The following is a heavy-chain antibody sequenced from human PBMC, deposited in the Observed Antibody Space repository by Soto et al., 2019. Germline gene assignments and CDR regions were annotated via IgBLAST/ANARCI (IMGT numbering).Heavy chain of an antibody. CDR2: IWYDGSNK. J-gene: IGHJ4*02. D-gene: IGHD3-22*01. CDR3: ARDYDSSGYPRYYFDY. V-gene: IGHV3-33*01. Sequence: GGSLRLSCAASGFTFSSYGMHWVRQAPGKGLEWVAVIWYDGSNKYYADSVEGRFTISRDNSKNTLYLQMNSLRAEDTAVYYCARDYDSSGYPRYYFDYWGQGTLVTVSS. CDR1: GFTFSSYG.